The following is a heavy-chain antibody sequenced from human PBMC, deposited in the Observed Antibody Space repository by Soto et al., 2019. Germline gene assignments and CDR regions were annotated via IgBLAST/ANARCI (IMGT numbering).Heavy chain of an antibody. J-gene: IGHJ6*03. CDR1: GGTFSSYT. CDR2: IIPILGIA. D-gene: IGHD2-15*01. V-gene: IGHV1-69*02. CDR3: ARGGGSRPYYYYYMDV. Sequence: QVQLVQSGAEVKKPGSSVKVSCKASGGTFSSYTISWVRQAPGQGLEWMGRIIPILGIANYAQKFQGRVMISAHKSTSTAYMELRSLRSEDTAVYYCARGGGSRPYYYYYMDVWGKGTTVTVSS.